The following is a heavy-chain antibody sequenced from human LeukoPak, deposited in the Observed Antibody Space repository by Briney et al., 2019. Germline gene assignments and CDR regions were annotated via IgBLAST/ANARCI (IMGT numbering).Heavy chain of an antibody. CDR1: GGPFSGYF. J-gene: IGHJ4*02. V-gene: IGHV4-34*01. Sequence: PSETLSLTCAVSGGPFSGYFWSWIRQPPGKGLEWIGEIHNSGTTNYNPSLNSRVTISEDTSKNQIYLNLRSVTAADTAVYYCARRYYYNSGSFPFDFWGQGTLVTVSS. CDR3: ARRYYYNSGSFPFDF. D-gene: IGHD3-10*01. CDR2: IHNSGTT.